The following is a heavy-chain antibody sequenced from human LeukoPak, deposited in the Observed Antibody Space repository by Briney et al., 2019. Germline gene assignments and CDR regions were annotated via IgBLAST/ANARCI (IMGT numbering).Heavy chain of an antibody. CDR2: INHSGST. V-gene: IGHV4-34*01. D-gene: IGHD2-15*01. Sequence: SETLSLTCAVYGGSFSGYYWSWIRQPPGKGLEWIGEINHSGSTNYNPSLKSRVTISVDTSKNQFSLKLSSVTAADTAVYYCARGHCSGGSCYYYCYYGMDVWGKGTTVTVSS. CDR3: ARGHCSGGSCYYYCYYGMDV. J-gene: IGHJ6*04. CDR1: GGSFSGYY.